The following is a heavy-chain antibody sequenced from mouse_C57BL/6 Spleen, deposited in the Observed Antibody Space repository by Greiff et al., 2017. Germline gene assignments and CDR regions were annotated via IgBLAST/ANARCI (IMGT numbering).Heavy chain of an antibody. CDR1: GYTFTDYN. V-gene: IGHV1-18*01. J-gene: IGHJ1*03. Sequence: VQLQQSGPELVKPGASVKIPCKASGYTFTDYNMDWVKQSHGKSLEWIGDINPNNGGTIYNQKFKGKATLTVDKSSSTAYMELRSLTSEDTAVCYGARRGDSNYEGRYFDVWGTGTTVTVSS. D-gene: IGHD2-5*01. CDR2: INPNNGGT. CDR3: ARRGDSNYEGRYFDV.